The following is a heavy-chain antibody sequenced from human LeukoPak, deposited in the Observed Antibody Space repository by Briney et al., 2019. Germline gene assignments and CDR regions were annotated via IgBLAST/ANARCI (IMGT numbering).Heavy chain of an antibody. CDR2: IREDGTEK. V-gene: IGHV3-7*03. J-gene: IGHJ4*02. D-gene: IGHD1-20*01. CDR1: GFTFSGAW. CDR3: ARDFNFPEGYFDY. Sequence: GGSLRLSCTASGFTFSGAWMTWVRQAPGKGLEWVANIREDGTEKNYVDSVKGPFTISRDNAKNSLYMQMNSLRVEDTALYYCARDFNFPEGYFDYWGQGTLVTVSS.